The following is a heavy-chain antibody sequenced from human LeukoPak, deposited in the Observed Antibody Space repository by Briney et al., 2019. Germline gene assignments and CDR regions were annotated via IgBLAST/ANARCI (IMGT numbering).Heavy chain of an antibody. V-gene: IGHV4-39*01. CDR1: GGSISSSSYY. CDR2: IYYSGST. Sequence: SETLSLTCTVSGGSISSSSYYWGWIRQPPGKGLEWIGSIYYSGSTYYNPSLKSQVTISVDTSKNQFSLKLSSVTAADTAVYYCARRGAVAGTVWFDPWGQGTLVTVSS. J-gene: IGHJ5*02. D-gene: IGHD6-19*01. CDR3: ARRGAVAGTVWFDP.